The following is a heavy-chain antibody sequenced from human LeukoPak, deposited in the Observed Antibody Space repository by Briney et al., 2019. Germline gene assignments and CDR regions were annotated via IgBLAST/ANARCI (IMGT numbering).Heavy chain of an antibody. J-gene: IGHJ3*02. CDR3: ARDESGDNDAFDI. CDR1: GFTFSSYS. CDR2: ISGSSNYI. Sequence: GGSLRLSCAASGFTFSSYSINWVRQAPGKGLEWVSSISGSSNYIYYADSVKGRFTISRGNAKNSLYLQMNSLRVEDTAVYYCARDESGDNDAFDIWGQGTMVTVSS. D-gene: IGHD2-21*01. V-gene: IGHV3-21*01.